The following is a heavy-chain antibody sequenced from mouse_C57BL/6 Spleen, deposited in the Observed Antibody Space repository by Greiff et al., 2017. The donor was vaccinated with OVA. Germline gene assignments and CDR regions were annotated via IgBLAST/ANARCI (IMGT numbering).Heavy chain of an antibody. CDR3: ARRITLAWFAY. J-gene: IGHJ3*01. CDR1: GYTFTSYW. D-gene: IGHD2-4*01. V-gene: IGHV1-50*01. CDR2: IDPSDSYT. Sequence: QVQLQQSGAELVKPGASVKLSCKASGYTFTSYWMQWVKQRPGQGLEWIGEIDPSDSYTNYNQKFKGKATLTVDTSSSTAYMQLSSLTSEDSAVYYCARRITLAWFAYWGQGTLVTVSA.